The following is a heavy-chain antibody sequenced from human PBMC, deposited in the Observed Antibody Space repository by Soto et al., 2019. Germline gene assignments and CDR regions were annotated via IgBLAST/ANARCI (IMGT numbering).Heavy chain of an antibody. Sequence: SGGSLRLSWAASGFTFSSYGMHWVRQAPGKGLEWVAVIWYDGSNKYYADSVKGRFTISRDNSKNTLYLQMNSLRAEDTAVYYCARGGDYGSGLFDPWGQGTLVT. CDR1: GFTFSSYG. J-gene: IGHJ5*02. CDR2: IWYDGSNK. CDR3: ARGGDYGSGLFDP. D-gene: IGHD3-10*01. V-gene: IGHV3-33*01.